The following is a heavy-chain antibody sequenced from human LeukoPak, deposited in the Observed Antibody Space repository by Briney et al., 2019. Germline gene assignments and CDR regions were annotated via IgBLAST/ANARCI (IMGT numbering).Heavy chain of an antibody. CDR1: GLTFRTTW. Sequence: GGSLRLSCATSGLTFRTTWMHWVRQAPGKGLMWVSRMNGEGTTIDYADSVKGRFTVSRDYAKNTLFLQMNNLRTEDTALYFCATARNFRLEYWGRGSLVIVSA. CDR2: MNGEGTTI. V-gene: IGHV3-74*01. D-gene: IGHD1-7*01. CDR3: ATARNFRLEY. J-gene: IGHJ4*02.